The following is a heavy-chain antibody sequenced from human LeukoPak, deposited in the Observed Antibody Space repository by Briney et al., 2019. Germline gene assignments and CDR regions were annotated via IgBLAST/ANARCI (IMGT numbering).Heavy chain of an antibody. CDR1: GFTFSDYA. V-gene: IGHV3-23*01. Sequence: GGSLRLSCVAAGFTFSDYAMNWVRQAPGKGLEWISVISFSGTDTDVADYVKGRFTISRDYSNNTLFLQMDSLRTDDTAVYYCAKDGGPEAFDIWGQGTMVAVSA. CDR2: ISFSGTDT. J-gene: IGHJ3*02. CDR3: AKDGGPEAFDI.